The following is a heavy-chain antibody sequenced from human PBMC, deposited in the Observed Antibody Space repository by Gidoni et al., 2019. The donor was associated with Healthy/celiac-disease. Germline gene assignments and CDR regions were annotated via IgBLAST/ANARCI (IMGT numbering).Heavy chain of an antibody. Sequence: QVQLQESGPGLVTPSQTLSLTCTVSGGSISSGDYYWSWVRHPPGKGLEWIGYIYYSGSTYYNPSLKSRVTISVDTSKNQFSMKLSSVTAADTAVYYCARETYETVVRGVTAYFDYWGQGTLVTVSS. CDR2: IYYSGST. J-gene: IGHJ4*02. CDR3: ARETYETVVRGVTAYFDY. D-gene: IGHD3-10*01. V-gene: IGHV4-30-4*01. CDR1: GGSISSGDYY.